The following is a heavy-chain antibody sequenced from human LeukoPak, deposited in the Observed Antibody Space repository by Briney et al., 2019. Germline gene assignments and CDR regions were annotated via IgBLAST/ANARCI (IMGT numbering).Heavy chain of an antibody. CDR1: GYTFTGYY. J-gene: IGHJ5*02. D-gene: IGHD6-6*01. V-gene: IGHV1-2*02. Sequence: GASVKVSCKASGYTFTGYYMHWVRQAPGQGLEWMGWINPNSGGTNYAQKFQGRVTMTRDTSISTAYMELSRLRSDDTAVYYCARVAARPYNWFDPWGQGTLVTVSS. CDR3: ARVAARPYNWFDP. CDR2: INPNSGGT.